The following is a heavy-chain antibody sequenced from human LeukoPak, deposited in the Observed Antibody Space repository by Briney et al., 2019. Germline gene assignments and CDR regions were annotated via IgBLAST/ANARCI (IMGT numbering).Heavy chain of an antibody. J-gene: IGHJ4*02. D-gene: IGHD4-17*01. CDR2: IYYSGST. CDR1: GVSISSYY. CDR3: ARVHYGDYLDY. Sequence: SETLSLTCTGSGVSISSYYWSWIRQPPGKGLEWIGYIYYSGSTNYNPSLKSRVTISVDTSKNQFSLKLSSVTAADTAVYYCARVHYGDYLDYWGQGTLVTVSS. V-gene: IGHV4-59*08.